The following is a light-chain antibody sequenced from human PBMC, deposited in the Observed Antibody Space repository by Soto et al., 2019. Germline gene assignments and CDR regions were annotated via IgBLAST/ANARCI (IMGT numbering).Light chain of an antibody. CDR2: AAS. V-gene: IGKV1-9*01. CDR3: QQLNSYLPAIFT. CDR1: QDISSY. Sequence: DIQLTQSPSFLSASVGDRVTITCRASQDISSYLAWYQQKPGKAPKLLIYAASTLQNGVPSRFSGSGSGSEFTLTISSLQPEDFATYYCQQLNSYLPAIFTVGPGTKVDIK. J-gene: IGKJ3*01.